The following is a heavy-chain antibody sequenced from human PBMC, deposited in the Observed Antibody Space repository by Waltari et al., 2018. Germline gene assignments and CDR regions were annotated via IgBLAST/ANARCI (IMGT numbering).Heavy chain of an antibody. Sequence: QLQLQESGPGLVKPSETLSLTCTVSGGSIRSSSYYWGWFRQPPGKGLEWIGTIYFSGSTYYNPSLKSRVTISVDTSKNQFSLRLSSVTAADTAVYYCARHSAAGIVVVPAAISYWGQGTLVTVSS. J-gene: IGHJ4*02. D-gene: IGHD2-2*01. V-gene: IGHV4-39*01. CDR2: IYFSGST. CDR3: ARHSAAGIVVVPAAISY. CDR1: GGSIRSSSYY.